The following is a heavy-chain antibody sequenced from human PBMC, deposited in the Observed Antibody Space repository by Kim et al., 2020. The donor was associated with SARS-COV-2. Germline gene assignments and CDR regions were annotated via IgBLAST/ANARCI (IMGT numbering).Heavy chain of an antibody. Sequence: SETLSLTCTVSGGSISSYYWSWIRQPAGKGLEWIGRIYTSGSTNYNPSLKSRVTMSVDTSKNQFSLKLSSVTAADTAVYYCARSPPTLRYSSRVQVLTNWFDPWGQGTLVTVSS. CDR2: IYTSGST. J-gene: IGHJ5*02. CDR3: ARSPPTLRYSSRVQVLTNWFDP. CDR1: GGSISSYY. V-gene: IGHV4-4*07. D-gene: IGHD6-13*01.